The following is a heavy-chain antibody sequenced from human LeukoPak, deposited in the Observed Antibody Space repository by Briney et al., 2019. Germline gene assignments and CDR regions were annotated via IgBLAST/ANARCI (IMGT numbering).Heavy chain of an antibody. CDR1: GGSISSYY. CDR3: ARKSTDGYNEGLDY. CDR2: IYYSGST. V-gene: IGHV4-59*01. D-gene: IGHD5-24*01. Sequence: SETLSLTCTVSGGSISSYYWSWIRQPPGKGLKWIGYIYYSGSTNYNPSLKSRVPISVDTSKNQFSLKLSSVTAADTAVYYCARKSTDGYNEGLDYWGQGTLVTVSS. J-gene: IGHJ4*02.